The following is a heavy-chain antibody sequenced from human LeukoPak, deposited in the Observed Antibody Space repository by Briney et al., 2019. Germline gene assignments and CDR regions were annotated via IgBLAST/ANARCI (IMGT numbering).Heavy chain of an antibody. CDR1: GYSISTGYY. Sequence: SETLSLTCTVSGYSISTGYYWDWIRQPPGKGLEWIGTFYHGGSTYYNPSLKSRVTISVDTSKNQFSLNLTSVTAADTAVYYCARGLGSGWYNWFDPWGQGTLVTVSS. J-gene: IGHJ5*02. CDR2: FYHGGST. CDR3: ARGLGSGWYNWFDP. D-gene: IGHD6-19*01. V-gene: IGHV4-38-2*02.